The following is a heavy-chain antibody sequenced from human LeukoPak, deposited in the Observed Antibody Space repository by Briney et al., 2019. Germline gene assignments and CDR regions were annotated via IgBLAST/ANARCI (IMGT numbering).Heavy chain of an antibody. CDR3: ARSNNGYSDS. CDR2: ITSNGGST. V-gene: IGHV3-64*01. CDR1: GFTFSSYN. D-gene: IGHD5-24*01. Sequence: GSLRLSCAASGFTFSSYNMHWVRQAPGKGLEYVSAITSNGGSTYYANSVKGRFTISRDNSKNTLYLQMGGLGAEDMAVYYCARSNNGYSDSWGQGTLVTVSS. J-gene: IGHJ4*02.